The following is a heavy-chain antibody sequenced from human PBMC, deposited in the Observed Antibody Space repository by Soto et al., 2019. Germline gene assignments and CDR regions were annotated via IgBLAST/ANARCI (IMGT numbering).Heavy chain of an antibody. J-gene: IGHJ1*01. CDR1: GFTFSSYG. Sequence: GGSLRLSCAASGFTFSSYGMHWVRQAPGKGLEWVAVISYDGSNKYYADSVKGRFTISRDNSKNTLYLQMNSLRAEDTAVYYCAKDRSDGTEYFQHWGQGTLVTVSS. CDR2: ISYDGSNK. D-gene: IGHD2-15*01. CDR3: AKDRSDGTEYFQH. V-gene: IGHV3-30*18.